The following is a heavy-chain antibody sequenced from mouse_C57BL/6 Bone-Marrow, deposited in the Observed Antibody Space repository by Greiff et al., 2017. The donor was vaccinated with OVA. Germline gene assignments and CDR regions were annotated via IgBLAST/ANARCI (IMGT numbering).Heavy chain of an antibody. V-gene: IGHV1-52*01. J-gene: IGHJ1*03. CDR3: ASTGYSNFWDFDV. D-gene: IGHD2-5*01. Sequence: QVQLQQPGAELVRPGSSVKLSCKASGYTFTSYWMHWVKQRPIHGLEWIGNIDPSDSEPHYNQKFKDKATLTVDKSSSTSYMQLSSLTSEDSAVYYCASTGYSNFWDFDVWGTGTTVTVSS. CDR2: IDPSDSEP. CDR1: GYTFTSYW.